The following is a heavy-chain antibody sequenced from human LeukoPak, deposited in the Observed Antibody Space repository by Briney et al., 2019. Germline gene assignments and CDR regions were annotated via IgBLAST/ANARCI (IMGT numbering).Heavy chain of an antibody. CDR2: MNRNSGDT. CDR3: ARGVFGSGSYSDY. CDR1: GYTFTSYD. J-gene: IGHJ4*02. Sequence: ASVKVSCKASGYTFTSYDINWVRQAPGKGLEWMGWMNRNSGDTDYVEKLKGRVTMTRDTSISTAYMELSSLRAEDTAVYYCARGVFGSGSYSDYWGQGTLVTVSS. D-gene: IGHD3-10*01. V-gene: IGHV1-8*01.